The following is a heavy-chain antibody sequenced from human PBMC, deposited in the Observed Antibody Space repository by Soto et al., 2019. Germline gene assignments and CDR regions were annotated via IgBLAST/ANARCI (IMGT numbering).Heavy chain of an antibody. J-gene: IGHJ4*02. V-gene: IGHV3-23*01. CDR2: ISGSGGST. D-gene: IGHD2-8*01. CDR3: AKVPIVLMVYATYYFDY. CDR1: GFTFSSYA. Sequence: GGSLRLSCAASGFTFSSYAMSWVRQAPGKGLEWVSAISGSGGSTYYADSVKGRFTISRDNSKNTLYLQMNSLRAEDTAVYYCAKVPIVLMVYATYYFDYWRQGTLVTVSS.